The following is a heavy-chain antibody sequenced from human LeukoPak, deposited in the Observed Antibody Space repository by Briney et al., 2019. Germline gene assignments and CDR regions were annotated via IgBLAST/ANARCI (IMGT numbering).Heavy chain of an antibody. CDR3: AKGLGRSRARDYGCLDY. V-gene: IGHV3-23*01. J-gene: IGHJ4*02. CDR1: GFTFSSYA. D-gene: IGHD3-16*01. Sequence: PGGSLRLSCAASGFTFSSYAMSWVRQAPGKGLEWVSGISSSGSKTYYADSVRGRFTISRDSSKNTLYLTMNSLRAEDTAVYYCAKGLGRSRARDYGCLDYWGQGTLVTVSS. CDR2: ISSSGSKT.